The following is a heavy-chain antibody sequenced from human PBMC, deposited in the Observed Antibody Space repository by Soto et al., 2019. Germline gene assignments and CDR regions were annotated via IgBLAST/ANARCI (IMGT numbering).Heavy chain of an antibody. J-gene: IGHJ2*01. V-gene: IGHV1-18*01. D-gene: IGHD2-15*01. CDR1: GYTFTHYG. CDR3: ARDLHSGGKYWYFDI. Sequence: QVQLVQSGAEVKKPGASVKVSCKASGYTFTHYGITWVRQAPGQGLEWMGWINSFSGDTNYPQKLTGRITMTTDTATNTVYMELRNLRSEDTAVYYCARDLHSGGKYWYFDIWGRGTLVTVSS. CDR2: INSFSGDT.